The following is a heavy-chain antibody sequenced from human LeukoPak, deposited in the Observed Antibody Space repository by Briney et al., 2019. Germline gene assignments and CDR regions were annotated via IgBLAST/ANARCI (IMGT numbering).Heavy chain of an antibody. Sequence: SVKVSCKASGGTFSSYAISWVRQAPGQGLEWMGGIIPIFGTANYAQKFQGRVTITADESTSTAYMELSSLRSEDTAVYYCARSVVGATGNLYAFDIWGQGTMVTVSS. CDR3: ARSVVGATGNLYAFDI. CDR1: GGTFSSYA. CDR2: IIPIFGTA. V-gene: IGHV1-69*13. D-gene: IGHD1-26*01. J-gene: IGHJ3*02.